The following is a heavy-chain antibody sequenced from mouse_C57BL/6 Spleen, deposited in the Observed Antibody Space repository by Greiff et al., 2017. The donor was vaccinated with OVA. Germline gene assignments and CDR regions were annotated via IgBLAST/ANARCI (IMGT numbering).Heavy chain of an antibody. Sequence: QVQLQQPGAELVKPGASVKVSCKASGYTFTSYWMHWVKQRPGQGLEWIGRIHPSDSDTNYNQKFKGKATLTVDKSSSTAYMQLSSLTSEDSAVYYCALGYSKPYAMDYWGQGTSVTVSS. J-gene: IGHJ4*01. CDR3: ALGYSKPYAMDY. CDR2: IHPSDSDT. V-gene: IGHV1-74*01. D-gene: IGHD2-5*01. CDR1: GYTFTSYW.